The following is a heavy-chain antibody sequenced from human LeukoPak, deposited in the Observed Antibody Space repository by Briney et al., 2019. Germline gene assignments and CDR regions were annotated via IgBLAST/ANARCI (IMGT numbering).Heavy chain of an antibody. J-gene: IGHJ5*02. CDR1: GGPFSGYY. D-gene: IGHD3-10*01. CDR3: ARVTRMYYYGSASSWFDP. V-gene: IGHV4-34*01. Sequence: SETLSLTCAVYGGPFSGYYWSWIRQPPGKGLEWIGEINHSGSTNYNPSLKSRVTISVDTSKNQFSLKLSSVTAADTAVYYCARVTRMYYYGSASSWFDPWGQGTLVTVSS. CDR2: INHSGST.